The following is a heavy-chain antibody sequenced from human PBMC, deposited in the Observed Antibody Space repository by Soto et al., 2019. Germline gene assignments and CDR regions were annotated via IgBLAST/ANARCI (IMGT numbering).Heavy chain of an antibody. D-gene: IGHD5-12*01. Sequence: SVKVSCKASGGTFSSYAISWVRQAPGQGLEWLGGIIPIFGTANYAQKFQGRVTITADESTSTAYMELSSLKSEDTAVYYCARAFDCGRRDGYNYRYYFDYWGQGTLVTVSS. V-gene: IGHV1-69*13. CDR3: ARAFDCGRRDGYNYRYYFDY. CDR1: GGTFSSYA. J-gene: IGHJ4*02. CDR2: IIPIFGTA.